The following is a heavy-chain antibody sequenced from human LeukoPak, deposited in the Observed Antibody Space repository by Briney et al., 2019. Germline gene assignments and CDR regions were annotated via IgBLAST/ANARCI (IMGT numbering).Heavy chain of an antibody. CDR1: GFTFSGYA. J-gene: IGHJ4*02. Sequence: PGGSLRLSCAASGFTFSGYAMSWVRLAPGEGLEWVSAITAAGGSTYYAESVKGRFTISRDNLKNMVFLQMSTLRAEDTAIYYCGIRDTSDYYVFWGQGTLVTVSS. D-gene: IGHD3-22*01. CDR2: ITAAGGST. CDR3: GIRDTSDYYVF. V-gene: IGHV3-23*01.